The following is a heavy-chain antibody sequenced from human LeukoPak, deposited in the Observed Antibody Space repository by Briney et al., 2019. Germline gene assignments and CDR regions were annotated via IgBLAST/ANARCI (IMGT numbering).Heavy chain of an antibody. J-gene: IGHJ6*02. V-gene: IGHV3-11*01. CDR3: ATVGDSYFALAIPNYYYYGLDV. CDR1: GFTFSDSY. CDR2: ISTSGTTI. D-gene: IGHD2/OR15-2a*01. Sequence: GRSLRLSCAASGFTFSDSYMSWIRQAPGKGLEWVSHISTSGTTIYYADSVKGRFTTSRDNAKNSLYLQMNSLRAEDTAVYYCATVGDSYFALAIPNYYYYGLDVWGQGTTVTVSS.